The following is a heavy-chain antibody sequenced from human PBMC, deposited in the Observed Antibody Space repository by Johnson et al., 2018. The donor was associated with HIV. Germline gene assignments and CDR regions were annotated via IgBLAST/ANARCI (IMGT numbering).Heavy chain of an antibody. V-gene: IGHV3-49*04. CDR1: GFSFGDYG. J-gene: IGHJ3*02. D-gene: IGHD3-22*01. Sequence: VQLVESGGGLVQPGRSLRLSCTASGFSFGDYGMSWVRQAPGKGLEWVGFIRSKAYGGTTEYGASVKGRLTISRDDSKSIAHLQMNSLKTEDTAVYYCSRVGYYYDSSGYYSDALDIWGQGTMVTVSS. CDR2: IRSKAYGGTT. CDR3: SRVGYYYDSSGYYSDALDI.